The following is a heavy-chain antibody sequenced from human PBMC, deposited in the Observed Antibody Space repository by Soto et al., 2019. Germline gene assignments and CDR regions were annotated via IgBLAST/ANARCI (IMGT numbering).Heavy chain of an antibody. D-gene: IGHD4-17*01. CDR2: INHSGST. V-gene: IGHV4-34*01. CDR3: ARRWATVTTTWFDP. J-gene: IGHJ5*02. CDR1: GGSFSGYY. Sequence: QVQLQQWGAGLLKPSETLSLTCAVYGGSFSGYYWSWIRQPPVKGLEWIGEINHSGSTNYNPSLKSRVTISVDTSKNQFSLKLSSVTAADTAVYYCARRWATVTTTWFDPWGQGTLVTVSS.